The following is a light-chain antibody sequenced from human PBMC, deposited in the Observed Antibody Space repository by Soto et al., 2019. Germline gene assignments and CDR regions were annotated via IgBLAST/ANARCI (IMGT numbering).Light chain of an antibody. CDR2: AAS. CDR3: EHYKTYPLT. Sequence: DIQMTQSPSSLTASVGDRVTFTCRANQDISTSLAWFQQKPGKAPQSLIYAASSFQSGVPSRFGGSGSGTDFSRTISNLQPEDFAAYYCEHYKTYPLTCGGGTKVLVK. J-gene: IGKJ4*01. CDR1: QDISTS. V-gene: IGKV1-16*01.